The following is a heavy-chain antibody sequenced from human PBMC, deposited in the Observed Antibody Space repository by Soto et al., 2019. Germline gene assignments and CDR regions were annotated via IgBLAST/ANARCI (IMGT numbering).Heavy chain of an antibody. V-gene: IGHV3-23*01. CDR3: TKAGEVFGSVDY. CDR2: ISGDGVIT. Sequence: VQVLESGGGSVQPGESLRLSCAASGFTFSSFALNWVRQAPGKGLEWVSGISGDGVITYYADSVRGRFTIPRHNSKNTLFLQMNTLRAEDTGIYYCTKAGEVFGSVDYWGRGALVTVSS. D-gene: IGHD3-10*01. CDR1: GFTFSSFA. J-gene: IGHJ4*02.